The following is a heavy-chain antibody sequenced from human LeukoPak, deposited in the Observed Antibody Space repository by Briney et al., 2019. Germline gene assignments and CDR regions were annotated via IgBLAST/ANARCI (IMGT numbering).Heavy chain of an antibody. Sequence: SETLSLTCTVSGGSISSGDYYWSWIRQPPGKGLEWIGYIYYSGSTYYNPSLKSRVTISVDTSKNQFSLKLSSVTAADTAVYYCASGYSGYEGYFDYWGQGTLVTVPS. CDR1: GGSISSGDYY. CDR2: IYYSGST. J-gene: IGHJ4*02. V-gene: IGHV4-30-4*01. CDR3: ASGYSGYEGYFDY. D-gene: IGHD5-12*01.